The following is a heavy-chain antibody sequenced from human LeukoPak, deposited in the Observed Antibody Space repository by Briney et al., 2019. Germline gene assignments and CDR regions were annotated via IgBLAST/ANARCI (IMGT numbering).Heavy chain of an antibody. CDR3: ARAGEGLLAYSFDI. J-gene: IGHJ3*02. V-gene: IGHV3-74*01. Sequence: GGSLRLSCAASGFTFSSNRMHWVRQGPGKGLVWVSRINSDGSATSHADSVKGRFTISRDNAKNTLYLQMNSLRAEDTAVYYCARAGEGLLAYSFDIWGQGTMVTVSS. CDR2: INSDGSAT. CDR1: GFTFSSNR. D-gene: IGHD1-26*01.